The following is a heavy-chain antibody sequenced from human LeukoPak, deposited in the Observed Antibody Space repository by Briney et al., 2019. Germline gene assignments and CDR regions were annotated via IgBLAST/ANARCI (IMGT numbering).Heavy chain of an antibody. J-gene: IGHJ4*02. CDR1: GFTFSSYW. D-gene: IGHD3-10*01. CDR2: IKQDGSEK. CDR3: ARDRAHVLLWFGELGDDSPRFDY. Sequence: GGSLRLSCAASGFTFSSYWMSWVRQAPGKGLEWVANIKQDGSEKYYVDSVKGRFTISRDNAKNSLYLQMNSLRAEDTAMYYCARDRAHVLLWFGELGDDSPRFDYWGQGTLVTVSS. V-gene: IGHV3-7*01.